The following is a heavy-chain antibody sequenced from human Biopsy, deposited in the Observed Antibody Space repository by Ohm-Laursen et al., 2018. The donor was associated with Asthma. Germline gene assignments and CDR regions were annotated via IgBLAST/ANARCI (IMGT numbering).Heavy chain of an antibody. D-gene: IGHD1-26*01. CDR3: ARGSSSRLSQWELLVSGGKRAHSYYGMDV. J-gene: IGHJ6*02. CDR2: VTHSGSA. CDR1: GGSLSGYY. V-gene: IGHV4-34*01. Sequence: GTLSLTWAVYGGSLSGYYWTWIRQTPGRGLEWIGEVTHSGSANYNPSLKRRVTILLDSSKNQFSLRLTSVTAADTAVYYCARGSSSRLSQWELLVSGGKRAHSYYGMDVWGQGTTVTVSS.